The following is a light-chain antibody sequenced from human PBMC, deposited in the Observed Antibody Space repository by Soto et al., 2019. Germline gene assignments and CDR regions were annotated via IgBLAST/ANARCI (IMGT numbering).Light chain of an antibody. V-gene: IGLV1-40*01. CDR3: QSYDSILSGSV. J-gene: IGLJ1*01. CDR2: GNS. CDR1: SSNIGAGYD. Sequence: QSVLTQPPSVSGDPGQRVTISCTGSSSNIGAGYDVHWYQQLPGTAPKLLIYGNSNRPSGVPDRFSGSKSGTSASLAITGLQAEDEADYYCQSYDSILSGSVFGTGTKLTVL.